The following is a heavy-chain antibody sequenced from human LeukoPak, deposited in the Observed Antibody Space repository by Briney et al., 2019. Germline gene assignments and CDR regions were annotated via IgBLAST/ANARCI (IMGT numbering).Heavy chain of an antibody. D-gene: IGHD6-19*01. V-gene: IGHV3-48*01. CDR3: ARRQWLGDYYYYMDV. Sequence: GSLRLSCAASGFTFSSYEMNWVRQAPGKGLEWVSYISSSSSTIYYADSVKGRFTISRDNAKNSLYLQMNSLRAEDTAVYYCARRQWLGDYYYYMDVWGKGTTVTVSS. CDR1: GFTFSSYE. CDR2: ISSSSSTI. J-gene: IGHJ6*03.